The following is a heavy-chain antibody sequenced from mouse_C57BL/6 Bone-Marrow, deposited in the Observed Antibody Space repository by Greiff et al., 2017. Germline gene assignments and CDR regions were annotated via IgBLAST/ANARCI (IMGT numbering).Heavy chain of an antibody. CDR1: GFNIKDYY. CDR2: IDPEDGET. J-gene: IGHJ2*01. V-gene: IGHV14-2*01. CDR3: ARTLRGGSLDY. Sequence: EVQLQQSGAELVKPGASVKLSCTASGFNIKDYYMHWVKQRTEQGLEWIGRIDPEDGETKYAPKFYGKATITADTSSNTAYLQHRSLTSEDTAVYYCARTLRGGSLDYWGQGTTLTVSS. D-gene: IGHD1-1*02.